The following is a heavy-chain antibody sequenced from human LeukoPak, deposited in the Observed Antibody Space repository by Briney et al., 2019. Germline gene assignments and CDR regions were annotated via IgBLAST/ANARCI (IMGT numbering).Heavy chain of an antibody. CDR3: ASMVRRYWYFDL. D-gene: IGHD3-10*01. V-gene: IGHV4-59*01. CDR1: GGSISSYY. Sequence: SETLSLTCTVSGGSISSYYWSWIRQPPGKGLEWIGYIYYSGSTSYNPSLKSRVTISVDTSKNQFSLKLSSVTAADTAVYYCASMVRRYWYFDLWGRGTLVTVSS. J-gene: IGHJ2*01. CDR2: IYYSGST.